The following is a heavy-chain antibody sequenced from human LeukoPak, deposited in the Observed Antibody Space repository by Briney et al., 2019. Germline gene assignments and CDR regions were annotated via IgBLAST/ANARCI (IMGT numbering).Heavy chain of an antibody. CDR3: ARDGDPNTATLDY. V-gene: IGHV1-69*05. D-gene: IGHD5-18*01. CDR1: GGTFSSYA. Sequence: SVKVSCKASGGTFSSYAISSVRQAPGQGLEWMGRIIPVFGTANYAQKFQGRVTITTDESTSTAYMELSSLRSEDTAVYYCARDGDPNTATLDYWGQGTLVIVSS. CDR2: IIPVFGTA. J-gene: IGHJ4*02.